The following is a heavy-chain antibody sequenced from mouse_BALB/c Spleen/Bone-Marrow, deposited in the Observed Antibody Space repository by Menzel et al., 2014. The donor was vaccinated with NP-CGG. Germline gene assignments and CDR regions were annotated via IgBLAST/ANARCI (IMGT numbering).Heavy chain of an antibody. D-gene: IGHD1-1*01. CDR2: INNNGGST. CDR3: ARVYGWYFDV. V-gene: IGHV5-6-3*01. CDR1: GFTFSSYG. J-gene: IGHJ1*01. Sequence: EVYLAESGGGLVQPGGSLKLSCVASGFTFSSYGMSWVRQTPDKRLELVATINNNGGSTYYPDSVKGQFTISRDNAKNTLYLQMSSLKSEDTAMYYCARVYGWYFDVWGAGTTVPVSS.